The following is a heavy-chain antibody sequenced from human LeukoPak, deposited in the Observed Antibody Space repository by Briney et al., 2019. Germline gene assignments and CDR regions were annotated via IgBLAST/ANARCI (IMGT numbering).Heavy chain of an antibody. Sequence: GASVTVSCKASGYTFTSYGISWVRQAPGQGLEWMGWISAYNGNTNYAQKLQGRVTMTTDTSTSTAYMELRSLRSDDTAVYYCARPSRDIVVVVAATEDDAFDIWGQGTIVTVSS. CDR3: ARPSRDIVVVVAATEDDAFDI. CDR1: GYTFTSYG. D-gene: IGHD2-15*01. J-gene: IGHJ3*02. CDR2: ISAYNGNT. V-gene: IGHV1-18*01.